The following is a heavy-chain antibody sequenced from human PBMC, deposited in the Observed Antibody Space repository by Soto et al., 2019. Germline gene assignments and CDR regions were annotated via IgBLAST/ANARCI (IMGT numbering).Heavy chain of an antibody. CDR2: IIPILGIA. CDR1: GGTFSSYT. D-gene: IGHD3-22*01. J-gene: IGHJ6*02. CDR3: AREPWEDSSGLPLDV. V-gene: IGHV1-69*04. Sequence: GASVKVSCKASGGTFSSYTISWVRQAPGQGLEWMGRIIPILGIANYAQKFQGRVTITADKSTSTAYMELSSLRSEDTAVYYCAREPWEDSSGLPLDVWGQGTTVTVSS.